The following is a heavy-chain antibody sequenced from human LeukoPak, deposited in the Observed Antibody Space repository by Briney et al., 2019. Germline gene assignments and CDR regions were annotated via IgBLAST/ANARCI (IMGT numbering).Heavy chain of an antibody. J-gene: IGHJ5*02. V-gene: IGHV4-59*01. CDR2: IYYSGST. Sequence: SETLSLTCTVSGGSISSYYWSWIRQPPGKGLEWIGYIYYSGSTNYNPSLKSRVTISVDTSKNQFSLKLSFVTAADTAVYYCARDLQGYCSSTSCYRWFDPWGQGTLVTVSS. CDR1: GGSISSYY. CDR3: ARDLQGYCSSTSCYRWFDP. D-gene: IGHD2-2*01.